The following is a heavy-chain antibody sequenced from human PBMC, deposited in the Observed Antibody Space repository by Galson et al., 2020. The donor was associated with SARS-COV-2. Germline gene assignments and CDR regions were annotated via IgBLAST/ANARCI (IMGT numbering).Heavy chain of an antibody. V-gene: IGHV3-23*01. CDR2: ISGFGGST. J-gene: IGHJ4*02. Sequence: GGSLRLSCAASGLTYSTTAMTWVRQAPGKGLEWVSTISGFGGSTFYADSVKGRFTISRDNSKNTLYLQMNSLRAEDTAVYYCAKGGHFSCFEYWGQGALVTVSS. CDR3: AKGGHFSCFEY. CDR1: GLTYSTTA.